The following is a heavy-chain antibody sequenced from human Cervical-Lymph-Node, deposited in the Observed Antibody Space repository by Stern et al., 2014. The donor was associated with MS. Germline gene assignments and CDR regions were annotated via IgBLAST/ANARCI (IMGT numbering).Heavy chain of an antibody. V-gene: IGHV1-46*01. Sequence: QVQLVQSGAEVKKPGASVQVSCKASGYTFSNYYMHWVRQAPGQGPEWMAMINPSGGGANYAPKFQGRLTVTRDTSKSTVHLQLSSLRSEDTAIYYCARGYSYGRPRFEFWGQGSLVTVSS. CDR2: INPSGGGA. D-gene: IGHD2-15*01. CDR3: ARGYSYGRPRFEF. CDR1: GYTFSNYY. J-gene: IGHJ4*02.